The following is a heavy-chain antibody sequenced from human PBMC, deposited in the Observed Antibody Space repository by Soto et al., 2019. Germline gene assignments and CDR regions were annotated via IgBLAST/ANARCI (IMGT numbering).Heavy chain of an antibody. J-gene: IGHJ4*02. CDR3: ARDPSGMGIAAAGFDY. Sequence: GGSLRLSCAASGFTFSSYWMSWVRQAPGKGLEWVANIKQDGSEKYYVDSVKGRFTISRDNAKNSLYLQMNSLRAEDTAVYYCARDPSGMGIAAAGFDYWGQGTLVTVSS. V-gene: IGHV3-7*03. CDR1: GFTFSSYW. CDR2: IKQDGSEK. D-gene: IGHD6-13*01.